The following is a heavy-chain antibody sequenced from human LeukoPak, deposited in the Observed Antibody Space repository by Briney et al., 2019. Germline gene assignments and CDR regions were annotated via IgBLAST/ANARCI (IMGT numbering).Heavy chain of an antibody. J-gene: IGHJ4*02. V-gene: IGHV3-30-3*01. CDR1: GFIFSDFA. CDR3: ARRDNFEY. D-gene: IGHD3-9*01. Sequence: GGSLRLSCAASGFIFSDFAMHWVRQAPGKRLEWLAGTSDDGTKTYYAQSVKGRFTISRDNSKNMLFLQMNSLRSEDTAIYYCARRDNFEYWGQGTLVTVSS. CDR2: TSDDGTKT.